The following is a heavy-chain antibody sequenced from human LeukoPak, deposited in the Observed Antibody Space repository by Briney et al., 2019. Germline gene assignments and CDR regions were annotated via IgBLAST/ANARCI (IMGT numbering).Heavy chain of an antibody. CDR1: GFTFNSYS. Sequence: GGSLRLSCAASGFTFNSYSMNWVRQAPGKRLEWVSSISTTSSRIYYADSVKGRFTISRDNAKNSLSLQMNSLRVEDTAVYYCARPTGFWSVYGFWYFDLWGRGTLVTVSS. CDR2: ISTTSSRI. D-gene: IGHD3-3*01. CDR3: ARPTGFWSVYGFWYFDL. V-gene: IGHV3-21*01. J-gene: IGHJ2*01.